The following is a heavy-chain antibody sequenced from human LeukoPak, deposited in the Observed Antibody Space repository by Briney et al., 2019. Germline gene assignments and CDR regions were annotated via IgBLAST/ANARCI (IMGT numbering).Heavy chain of an antibody. Sequence: GTSVKLSCKASGFTFASSAVQWVRQARGQRLEWIGWIVVGSGNTNYAQKFQERVTITRDMSTSTAYMELSSLRSEDTAVYYCAAGGWYYYGMDVWGKGTTVTVSS. CDR3: AAGGWYYYGMDV. CDR1: GFTFASSA. CDR2: IVVGSGNT. V-gene: IGHV1-58*01. J-gene: IGHJ6*04. D-gene: IGHD6-19*01.